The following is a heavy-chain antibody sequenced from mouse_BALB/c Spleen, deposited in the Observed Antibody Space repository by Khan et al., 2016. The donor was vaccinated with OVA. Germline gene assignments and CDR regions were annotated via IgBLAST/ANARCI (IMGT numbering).Heavy chain of an antibody. J-gene: IGHJ1*01. D-gene: IGHD2-3*01. Sequence: VQLKESGAELVKPGASVKLSCTASGFNIKDTYLHWVKQRPEQGLEWIGRIAPANGNTKYDPKFQGKATITAGTSSNTSYMPLNSLTSEDTAVYYCARPSYDPRDFEVWGAGTTVTVSS. CDR3: ARPSYDPRDFEV. CDR1: GFNIKDTY. CDR2: IAPANGNT. V-gene: IGHV14-3*02.